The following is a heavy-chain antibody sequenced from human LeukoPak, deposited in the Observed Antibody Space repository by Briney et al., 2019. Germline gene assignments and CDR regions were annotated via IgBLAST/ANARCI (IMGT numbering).Heavy chain of an antibody. CDR1: GFSFSRYW. Sequence: GGSLRLSCAASGFSFSRYWMSWVRKAPGKGQEWVANIKQDGSEKYHVDSVKGRFTISRDNAKNSLYLQMNSLRAEDTAVYYCARGPDVYYGSGSYSFDEWGQGTLVTVSS. D-gene: IGHD3-10*01. CDR3: ARGPDVYYGSGSYSFDE. J-gene: IGHJ4*02. CDR2: IKQDGSEK. V-gene: IGHV3-7*01.